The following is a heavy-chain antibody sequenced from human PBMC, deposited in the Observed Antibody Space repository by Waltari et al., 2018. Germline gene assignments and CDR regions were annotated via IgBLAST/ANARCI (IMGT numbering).Heavy chain of an antibody. V-gene: IGHV3-33*01. CDR3: ATTSGTNWHLNY. D-gene: IGHD1-1*01. Sequence: QVQVVESGGGAVQPGRSLRPSAGVSGPTFSTFGMHWVRQAPGKGLEWVAIIWYDGIGKYYADSVKGRFTISRDNSKNSLYLQMNSLRAEDTAVYYCATTSGTNWHLNYWGQGTLVTVSS. CDR2: IWYDGIGK. CDR1: GPTFSTFG. J-gene: IGHJ4*02.